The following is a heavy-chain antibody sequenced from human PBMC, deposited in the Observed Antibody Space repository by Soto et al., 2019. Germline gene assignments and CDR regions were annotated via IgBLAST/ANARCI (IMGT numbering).Heavy chain of an antibody. V-gene: IGHV5-51*01. D-gene: IGHD3-9*01. Sequence: GESLKISCKASGYTFTKYWVGWVRHLPGKGLEWMGIIYPDDSDTRYSPSFEGQATISVDKSINTAYLQWSSLRASDSATYYCARRDMLTGYVYFDLWGHGTLVTVSS. CDR2: IYPDDSDT. CDR3: ARRDMLTGYVYFDL. CDR1: GYTFTKYW. J-gene: IGHJ4*01.